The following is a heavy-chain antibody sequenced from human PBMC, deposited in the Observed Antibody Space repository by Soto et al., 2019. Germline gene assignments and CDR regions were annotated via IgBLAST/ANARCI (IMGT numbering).Heavy chain of an antibody. J-gene: IGHJ4*02. D-gene: IGHD3-9*01. CDR2: MNPDGRSG. Sequence: EVQLVESGGDLVQPGGSLRLSCEASGFTFSSNWMHWVRQAPGKGLVWGSRMNPDGRSGGYADSVKGRCTISRDNAKNTLFLQTNSLRAEDTAVYDCERCGNAGYGQYYLDDYWSQGTLVTVSS. V-gene: IGHV3-74*01. CDR1: GFTFSSNW. CDR3: ERCGNAGYGQYYLDDY.